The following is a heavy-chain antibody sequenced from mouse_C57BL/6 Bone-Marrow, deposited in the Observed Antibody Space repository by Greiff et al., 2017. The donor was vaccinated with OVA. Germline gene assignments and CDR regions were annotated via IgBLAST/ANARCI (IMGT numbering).Heavy chain of an antibody. D-gene: IGHD1-1*01. CDR3: ARLGDYYGSTYWYFDV. V-gene: IGHV2-2*01. CDR1: GFSLTSYG. J-gene: IGHJ1*03. Sequence: VQRVESGPGLVQPSQSLSITCTVSGFSLTSYGVHWVRQSPGKGLEWLGVIWSGGSTDYNAAFISRLSISKDNSKSQVFFKMNSLQADDTAIYYCARLGDYYGSTYWYFDVWGTGTTVTVSS. CDR2: IWSGGST.